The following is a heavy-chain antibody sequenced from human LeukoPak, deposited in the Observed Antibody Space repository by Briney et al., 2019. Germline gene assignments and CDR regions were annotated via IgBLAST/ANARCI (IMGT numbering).Heavy chain of an antibody. V-gene: IGHV4-39*01. CDR2: IYYSGRT. CDR1: GGSISSSSYY. Sequence: SETLSLTCTVSGGSISSSSYYWGWIRQPPGKGLEWIGNIYYSGRTYYNPSLKSRVTISVDTSKNQFSLKLSSVTATDTAVYYCARGVPMIVVVIHDWYFDLWGRGTLVTVSS. J-gene: IGHJ2*01. D-gene: IGHD3-22*01. CDR3: ARGVPMIVVVIHDWYFDL.